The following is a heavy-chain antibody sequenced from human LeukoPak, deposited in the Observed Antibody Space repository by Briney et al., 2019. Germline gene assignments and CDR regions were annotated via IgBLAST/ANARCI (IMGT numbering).Heavy chain of an antibody. J-gene: IGHJ3*02. CDR2: INSDGSST. CDR1: GFTFSSYW. D-gene: IGHD2-21*02. Sequence: GGSLRLSCAASGFTFSSYWMHWVRQAPGKGLVWVSRINSDGSSTSYADSVKGRFTISRDNAKNTLYLQMNSLRAEDTAVYYCARHGGYCGGDYHDAFDIWGQGTMVTVSS. CDR3: ARHGGYCGGDYHDAFDI. V-gene: IGHV3-74*01.